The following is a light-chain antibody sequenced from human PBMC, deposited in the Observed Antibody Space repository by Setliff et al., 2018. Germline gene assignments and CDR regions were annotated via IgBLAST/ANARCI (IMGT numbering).Light chain of an antibody. CDR3: CSYAGSYPYV. CDR2: DVS. Sequence: QSALTQPPSASGSPGQSVTISCTGTSNDVGGYNYVSWYQQHPNKAPKLMIYDVSKRPSGVPDRFSGSKSGNTASLTISGLQAEDEADYYCCSYAGSYPYVFGTGTRSPS. J-gene: IGLJ1*01. V-gene: IGLV2-11*01. CDR1: SNDVGGYNY.